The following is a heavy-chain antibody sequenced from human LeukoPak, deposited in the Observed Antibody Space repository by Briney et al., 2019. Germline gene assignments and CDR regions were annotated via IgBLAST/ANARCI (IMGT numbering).Heavy chain of an antibody. CDR2: IYYTGTT. J-gene: IGHJ4*02. CDR1: DGSISSYS. D-gene: IGHD3-22*01. CDR3: ARCGHFDTSGYFVADY. V-gene: IGHV4-59*01. Sequence: SETLSLTCTVSDGSISSYSWNWFRQPPGKGLEWIGHIYYTGTTHYNPYLQSRVSISIDTSKNQFSLKLRSVTAVDTAVYYCARCGHFDTSGYFVADYWGQGTLITVSS.